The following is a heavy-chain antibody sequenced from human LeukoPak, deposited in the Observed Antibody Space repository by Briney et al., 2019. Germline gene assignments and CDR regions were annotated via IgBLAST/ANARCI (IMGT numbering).Heavy chain of an antibody. V-gene: IGHV3-30-3*01. D-gene: IGHD2-21*02. CDR2: ISYDGSNK. Sequence: GGSLRLSCAASGFTFSSYAMHWVRQAPGKGLEWVAVISYDGSNKYYADSVKGRFTISRDNSKNTLYLRMNSLRAEDTAVYYCAREFIGVTPQNYGMDVWGQGTTVTVSS. CDR3: AREFIGVTPQNYGMDV. J-gene: IGHJ6*02. CDR1: GFTFSSYA.